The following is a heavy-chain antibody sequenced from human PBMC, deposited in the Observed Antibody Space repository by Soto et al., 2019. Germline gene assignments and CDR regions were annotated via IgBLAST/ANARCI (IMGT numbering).Heavy chain of an antibody. V-gene: IGHV1-2*04. CDR3: ARGDSTDCSNGVCSFFYNHDMDV. D-gene: IGHD2-8*01. CDR2: INPKSGGT. CDR1: GYSFTDYH. Sequence: ASVKVSCKASGYSFTDYHIHWVRQALGQGLEWLGRINPKSGGTSTAQKFQGWVTMTTDTSISTASMELTRLTSDDTAIYYCARGDSTDCSNGVCSFFYNHDMDVWGQGTTVTVSS. J-gene: IGHJ6*02.